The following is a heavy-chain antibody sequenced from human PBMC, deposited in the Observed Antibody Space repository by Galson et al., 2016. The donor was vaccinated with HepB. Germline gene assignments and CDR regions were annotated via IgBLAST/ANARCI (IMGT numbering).Heavy chain of an antibody. D-gene: IGHD2-8*02. CDR1: GFTFSSYA. CDR2: ITGNGGIT. J-gene: IGHJ3*02. Sequence: SLRLSCAASGFTFSSYAIHWVRQAPGKGLEYLSEITGNGGITYYADSVKGRFTISRDNSRNTLYLQMSSLTTEDTAVYYCVKDQGGTGGAFDIWGKGTLVTVSS. CDR3: VKDQGGTGGAFDI. V-gene: IGHV3-64D*06.